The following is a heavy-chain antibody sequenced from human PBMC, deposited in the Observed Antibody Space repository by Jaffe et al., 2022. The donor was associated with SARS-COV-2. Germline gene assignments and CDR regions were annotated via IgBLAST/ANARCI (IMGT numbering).Heavy chain of an antibody. V-gene: IGHV3-23*04. J-gene: IGHJ4*02. CDR3: AKEESPRTAVGQPPGD. CDR2: ISASSGRT. D-gene: IGHD6-13*01. Sequence: EVQLVESGGGLVQAGGSLRLACAASGFTFGNHAMTWVRQAPGKGLEWVSVISASSGRTYYADSVKGRFTISRDNSKNTLYLQMDSLRGEDTALYYCAKEESPRTAVGQPPGDWGQGTLVTVSS. CDR1: GFTFGNHA.